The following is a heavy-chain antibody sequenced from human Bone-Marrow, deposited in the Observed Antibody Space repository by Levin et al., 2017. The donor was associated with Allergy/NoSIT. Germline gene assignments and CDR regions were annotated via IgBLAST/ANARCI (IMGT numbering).Heavy chain of an antibody. V-gene: IGHV4-59*01. Sequence: TSETLSLTCTVSGGSLDTNYWSWVRQPPGKGLEWIGYIFYTGSNNPNPSLKSRLTITVDNSNNKFSLRLRSVTAADTATYFCARGAGDSSDDGMDVWGQGTTVIVSS. CDR1: GGSLDTNY. CDR2: IFYTGSN. J-gene: IGHJ6*02. D-gene: IGHD2-21*02. CDR3: ARGAGDSSDDGMDV.